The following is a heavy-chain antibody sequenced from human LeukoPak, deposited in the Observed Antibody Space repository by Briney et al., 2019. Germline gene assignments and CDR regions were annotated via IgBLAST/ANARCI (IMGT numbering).Heavy chain of an antibody. CDR1: GGSISSSNW. CDR2: IYHSGST. CDR3: ASAPAGHSSGWSDY. V-gene: IGHV4-4*02. J-gene: IGHJ4*02. D-gene: IGHD6-19*01. Sequence: SETLSLTCAVSGGSISSSNWWSWVRQPPGKGLEWIGEIYHSGSTNYNPSLKSRVTISVDKSKNQFSLKLSSVTAADTAVYYCASAPAGHSSGWSDYWGQGTLVTVSS.